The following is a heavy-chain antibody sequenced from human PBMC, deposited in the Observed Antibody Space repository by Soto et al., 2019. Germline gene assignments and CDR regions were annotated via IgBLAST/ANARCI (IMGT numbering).Heavy chain of an antibody. V-gene: IGHV4-4*02. J-gene: IGHJ6*02. CDR3: TRDGSPFALDV. CDR1: GDSINNTYW. Sequence: SETLSLTCFVSGDSINNTYWWSWVRQAPGKGLEWIGEIYHTGGKSYMPSLRGRITLSVDTSKNQFSLKLSSVTGADTAVYYCTRDGSPFALDVWGLGTSVTVSS. CDR2: IYHTGGK.